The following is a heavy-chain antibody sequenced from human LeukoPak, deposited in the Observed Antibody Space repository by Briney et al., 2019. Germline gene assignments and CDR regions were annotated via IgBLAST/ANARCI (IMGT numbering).Heavy chain of an antibody. CDR2: IYTSGST. D-gene: IGHD3-22*01. V-gene: IGHV4-4*07. CDR1: GDSISNYF. CDR3: ARESKSYDGSGFYHDS. J-gene: IGHJ4*02. Sequence: SETLSLTCTVSGDSISNYFWSWIRQPAGKGLEWIGRIYTSGSTDYIPSLRSRVTMSVDTSKNQFSLKLWSVTAADTAVYYCARESKSYDGSGFYHDSWGQGTLVTVSP.